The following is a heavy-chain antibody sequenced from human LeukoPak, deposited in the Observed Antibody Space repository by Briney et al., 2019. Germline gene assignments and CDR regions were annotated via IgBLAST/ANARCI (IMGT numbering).Heavy chain of an antibody. V-gene: IGHV3-30*02. D-gene: IGHD6-19*01. CDR2: IRYDGSNK. CDR3: AKDNLRAVAANFDY. CDR1: GFTFSSYG. J-gene: IGHJ4*02. Sequence: GGSLRLSCAASGFTFSSYGMHWVRQAPGKGLEWVAFIRYDGSNKYYADSVKGRFTISRDNSKNTLYLQMNSLRAEDTAVYYCAKDNLRAVAANFDYWGQGTLVTVSS.